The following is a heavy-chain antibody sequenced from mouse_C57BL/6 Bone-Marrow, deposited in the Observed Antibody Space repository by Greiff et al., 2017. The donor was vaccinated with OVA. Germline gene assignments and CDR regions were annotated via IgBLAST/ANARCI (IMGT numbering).Heavy chain of an antibody. V-gene: IGHV5-9-1*02. CDR1: GFTFSSYA. CDR2: ISSGGDYI. J-gene: IGHJ3*01. D-gene: IGHD2-3*01. CDR3: TREGLLRVAY. Sequence: DVHLVESGEGLVKPGGSLKLSCAASGFTFSSYAMSWVRQTPEKRLEWVAYISSGGDYIYYADTVKGRFTISRDNARNTLYLQMSSLKSEDTAMYYCTREGLLRVAYWGQGTLVTVSA.